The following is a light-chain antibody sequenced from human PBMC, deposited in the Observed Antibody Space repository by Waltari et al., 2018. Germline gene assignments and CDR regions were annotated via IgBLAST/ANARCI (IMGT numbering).Light chain of an antibody. Sequence: SFALTQPPSVSVSPGPTASITCPGANLEDKYTSRYQQRPGQSPVLVIYDDDKRPSGIPERFSGSNSGNTATLTIRGTQAVDEGDYYCQAWDGTSLVFGTGTKVTVL. CDR3: QAWDGTSLV. J-gene: IGLJ1*01. V-gene: IGLV3-1*01. CDR2: DDD. CDR1: NLEDKY.